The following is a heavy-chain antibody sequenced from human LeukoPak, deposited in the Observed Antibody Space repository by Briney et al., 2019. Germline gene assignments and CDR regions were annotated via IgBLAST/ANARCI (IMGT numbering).Heavy chain of an antibody. D-gene: IGHD3-9*01. J-gene: IGHJ5*02. CDR2: IGTAGGT. V-gene: IGHV3-13*04. CDR1: GFTFSSYD. Sequence: GGSLRLSCAASGFTFSSYDMHWVRQATGKGLEWVSAIGTAGGTYYPGSVKGRFTISRENAKNSLYLQMNSLRDGDTAVYYCARGEGYYDILTGYKYNWFDPWGQGTLVTVSS. CDR3: ARGEGYYDILTGYKYNWFDP.